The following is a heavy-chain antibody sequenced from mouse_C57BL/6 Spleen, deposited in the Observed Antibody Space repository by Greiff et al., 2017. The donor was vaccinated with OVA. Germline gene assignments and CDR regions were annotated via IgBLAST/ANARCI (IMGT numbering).Heavy chain of an antibody. D-gene: IGHD2-2*01. V-gene: IGHV5-16*01. J-gene: IGHJ2*01. CDR2: INYDGSST. Sequence: EVMFVESEGGLVQPGSSMKLSCTASGFTFSDYYMAWVRQVPEKGLEWVANINYDGSSTYYLDSLKSRFIISRDNAKNILYLQMSSLKSEDTATYYCARVSTMVFDYWGQGTTLTVSS. CDR1: GFTFSDYY. CDR3: ARVSTMVFDY.